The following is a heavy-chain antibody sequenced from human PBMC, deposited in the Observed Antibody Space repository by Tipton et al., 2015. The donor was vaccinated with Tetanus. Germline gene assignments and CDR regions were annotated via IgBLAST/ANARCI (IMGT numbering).Heavy chain of an antibody. Sequence: TLSLTCTVSGDSISSRNSYWGWIRQPPGKGLEWIGSIYNTGNTYYNPALTSRVTMSVDTSMIQFSLKLRSLTDADTAVHYCARLSSSANDAHGFDIWGQGTMVTVSS. CDR3: ARLSSSANDAHGFDI. V-gene: IGHV4-39*01. CDR1: GDSISSRNSY. J-gene: IGHJ3*02. CDR2: IYNTGNT. D-gene: IGHD3-22*01.